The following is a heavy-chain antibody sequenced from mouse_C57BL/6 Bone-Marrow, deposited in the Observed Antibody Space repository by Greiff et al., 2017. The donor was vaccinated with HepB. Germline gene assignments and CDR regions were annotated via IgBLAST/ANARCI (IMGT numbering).Heavy chain of an antibody. CDR1: GYAFSSSW. V-gene: IGHV1-82*01. J-gene: IGHJ2*01. D-gene: IGHD6-1*01. CDR2: IYPGDGDT. Sequence: QVHVKQSGPELVKPGASVKISCKASGYAFSSSWMNWVKQRPGKGLEWIGRIYPGDGDTNYNGKFKGKATLTADKSSSTAYMQLSSLTSEDSAVYFCALTVASDFDYWGQGTTLTVSS. CDR3: ALTVASDFDY.